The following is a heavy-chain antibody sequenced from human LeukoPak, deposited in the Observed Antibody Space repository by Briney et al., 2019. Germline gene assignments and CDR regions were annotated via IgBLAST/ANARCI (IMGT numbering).Heavy chain of an antibody. J-gene: IGHJ6*03. V-gene: IGHV3-23*01. CDR3: AKDLLDVVVVPAGRATDFYYSYMDV. CDR1: GFNFNTYA. D-gene: IGHD2-2*03. Sequence: GGSLRLSCAASGFNFNTYAISWVRQAPGKGLEWVSTITGNADTTYYADSVKGRFTISRDNSKNTLSLQMNSLRAEDTGLYYCAKDLLDVVVVPAGRATDFYYSYMDVWGKGTTVTVSS. CDR2: ITGNADTT.